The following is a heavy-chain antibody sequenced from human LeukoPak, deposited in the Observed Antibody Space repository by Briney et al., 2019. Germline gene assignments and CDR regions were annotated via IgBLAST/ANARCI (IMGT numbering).Heavy chain of an antibody. J-gene: IGHJ4*02. CDR2: INPNSGDT. D-gene: IGHD2-2*01. V-gene: IGHV1-2*06. Sequence: VASVKVSCKASGYTFTSYAMNWVRQAPGQGLEWMGRINPNSGDTNYAQNFQGRVTMTRDTSISTAYMELSRLRSDDTAVYYCARDYCSSTSCLFDYWGQGTLVTVSS. CDR3: ARDYCSSTSCLFDY. CDR1: GYTFTSYA.